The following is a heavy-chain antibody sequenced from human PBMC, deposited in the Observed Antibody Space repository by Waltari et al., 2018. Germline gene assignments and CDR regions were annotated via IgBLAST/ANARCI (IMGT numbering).Heavy chain of an antibody. Sequence: QVQLVQSGAEVKKPGSSVKVSCKASGGTFSSYAISWVRQAPGQGLEWMGGIIPIFGTANYAQKFQGRVTITTDESTSTAYMELSSLRSEDTAVYYCARDGVKRSQLRFSFDAFDIWGQGTMVTVSS. CDR1: GGTFSSYA. CDR2: IIPIFGTA. V-gene: IGHV1-69*05. CDR3: ARDGVKRSQLRFSFDAFDI. D-gene: IGHD3-3*01. J-gene: IGHJ3*02.